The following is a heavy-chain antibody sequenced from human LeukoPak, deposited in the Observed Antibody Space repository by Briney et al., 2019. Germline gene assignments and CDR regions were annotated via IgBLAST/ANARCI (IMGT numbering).Heavy chain of an antibody. CDR1: GFTFSSYW. CDR3: ARDSTPYYDSSGYYLDY. D-gene: IGHD3-22*01. Sequence: GGSLGLSCAASGFTFSSYWMHWVRQAPGTGLVWVSRINVDGRTTSYVDSVKGRFTISRDNAKNTLYLQMNSLRAEDTAVYYCARDSTPYYDSSGYYLDYWGQGALVTVSS. J-gene: IGHJ4*02. V-gene: IGHV3-74*01. CDR2: INVDGRTT.